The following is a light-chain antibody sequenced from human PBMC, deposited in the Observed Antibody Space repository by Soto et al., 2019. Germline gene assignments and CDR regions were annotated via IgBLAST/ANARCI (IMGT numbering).Light chain of an antibody. CDR3: QQYARPPYA. CDR2: DAS. Sequence: LLTQSPGTLSLSPGERATLSCRVSQRISNSYLAWYQQKPCQDPSLLLYDASSRATGIPDRVSGRGSGTDFTLTISRLEPEDFAVYYCQQYARPPYAVGQGTKV. V-gene: IGKV3-20*01. CDR1: QRISNSY. J-gene: IGKJ2*01.